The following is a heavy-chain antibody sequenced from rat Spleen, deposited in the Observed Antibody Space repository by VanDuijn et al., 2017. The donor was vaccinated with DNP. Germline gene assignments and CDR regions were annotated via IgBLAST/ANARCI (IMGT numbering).Heavy chain of an antibody. D-gene: IGHD1-6*01. CDR3: TRYYDSFDY. J-gene: IGHJ2*01. CDR2: IRYDGTRT. V-gene: IGHV5-20*01. Sequence: EVQLVESGGVLVQPGRSLKLSCAASGFTFSDYYMAWVRQAPTKGLEWVAYIRYDGTRTYYRASVKGRFTISRDYAKPTLYLQMDSLRSEDTATYYCTRYYDSFDYWGQGVMVTVSS. CDR1: GFTFSDYY.